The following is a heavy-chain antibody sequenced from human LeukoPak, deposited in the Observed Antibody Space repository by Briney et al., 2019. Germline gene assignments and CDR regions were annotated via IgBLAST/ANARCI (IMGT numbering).Heavy chain of an antibody. CDR3: ARDRDYGDYGNYYYYYMDV. CDR2: IYTGGST. J-gene: IGHJ6*03. D-gene: IGHD4-17*01. V-gene: IGHV4-4*07. CDR1: GGSISRYY. Sequence: SETLSLTCTVSGGSISRYYWSWIRQPAGKGLEWIGRIYTGGSTNYNPSLKSRVTMSVDTSKNQFSLKLSSVTAADTAVYYCARDRDYGDYGNYYYYYMDVWGKGTTVTISS.